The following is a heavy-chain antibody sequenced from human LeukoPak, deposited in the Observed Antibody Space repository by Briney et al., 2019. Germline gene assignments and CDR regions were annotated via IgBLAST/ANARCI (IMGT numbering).Heavy chain of an antibody. CDR1: GFTFSNAW. CDR3: TTDGVYDYVWGSYRWGNLDY. J-gene: IGHJ4*02. V-gene: IGHV3-15*05. CDR2: IKSKTDGGTT. Sequence: GGSLRLSCAASGFTFSNAWMSWVRQAPGKGLEWVGRIKSKTDGGTTDYAAPVKGRFTISRDDSKNTLYLQMNSLKTEDTAVYYCTTDGVYDYVWGSYRWGNLDYWGQGPLVTASS. D-gene: IGHD3-16*02.